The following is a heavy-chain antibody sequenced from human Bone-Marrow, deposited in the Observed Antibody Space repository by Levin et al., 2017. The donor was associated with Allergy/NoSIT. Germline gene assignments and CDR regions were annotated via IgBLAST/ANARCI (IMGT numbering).Heavy chain of an antibody. V-gene: IGHV4-38-2*02. CDR3: ARDLAGPLCDYGVCYWSWFDQ. D-gene: IGHD2-8*01. J-gene: IGHJ5*02. CDR2: VRHTGET. CDR1: GPSLRRGNY. Sequence: GSLRLSCGVGGPSLRRGNYWGWIRQSPGKGLEWIGSVRHTGETYYSPSLRTRVSISVDTSKNQFSLKLTSVTAADTATYYCARDLAGPLCDYGVCYWSWFDQWGQGTLVIVSS.